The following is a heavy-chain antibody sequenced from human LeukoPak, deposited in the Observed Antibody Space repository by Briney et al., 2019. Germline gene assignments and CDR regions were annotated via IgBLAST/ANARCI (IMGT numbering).Heavy chain of an antibody. J-gene: IGHJ4*02. CDR3: ARDGVVVPAAIGRIRTENNDY. V-gene: IGHV3-21*01. CDR1: GFTFSSYS. Sequence: GGSLRLSCAASGFTFSSYSMNWVRQAPGKGLEWVSSISSSSSYIYYADSVKGRFTISRDNAKNSLYLQMNSLRAEDTAVYYCARDGVVVPAAIGRIRTENNDYWGQGTLVTVSS. D-gene: IGHD2-2*01. CDR2: ISSSSSYI.